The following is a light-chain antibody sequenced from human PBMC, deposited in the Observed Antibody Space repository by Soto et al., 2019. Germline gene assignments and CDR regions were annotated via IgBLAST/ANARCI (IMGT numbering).Light chain of an antibody. J-gene: IGKJ1*01. CDR2: DAS. CDR1: QSVSNTH. V-gene: IGKV3-20*01. CDR3: QQYGSSPT. Sequence: EIVLTQSPGTLSLSPGESATLSCRASQSVSNTHLAWYQQRPGQAPRLLIYDASRRDTGIPDGFSGSGSGTDFTLTISRLEPEDFAVYYCQQYGSSPTFGQGTKVDIK.